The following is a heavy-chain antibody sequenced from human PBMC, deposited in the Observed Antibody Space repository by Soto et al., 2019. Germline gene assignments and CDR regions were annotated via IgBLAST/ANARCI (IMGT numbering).Heavy chain of an antibody. CDR2: ISFDGNNK. CDR3: ARGSVSYVFDM. J-gene: IGHJ3*02. CDR1: GFTFSNYG. V-gene: IGHV3-30*03. Sequence: QVQLVESGGGVVQPGRSLRLSCAASGFTFSNYGMHWVRHAPGKGLEWVSIISFDGNNKYYADSVKGRFTISRDKSKNTLFLEMNSLRVEDTAVYYCARGSVSYVFDMWGQGTMVTVSS.